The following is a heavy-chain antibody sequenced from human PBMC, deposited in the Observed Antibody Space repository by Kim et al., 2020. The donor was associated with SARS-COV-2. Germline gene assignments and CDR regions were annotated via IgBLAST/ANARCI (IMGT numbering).Heavy chain of an antibody. Sequence: GGSLRLSCAASGFIVSTYDMHWVRQAPGKGLEWVAVLSYDGNNKYYADSVKGRFTISRDISKNTLYLQMDSLRTEDTAVYYCATGPWYASRVEGYWGQGTLVTVSS. CDR1: GFIVSTYD. D-gene: IGHD2-8*01. V-gene: IGHV3-30*03. CDR3: ATGPWYASRVEGY. CDR2: LSYDGNNK. J-gene: IGHJ4*02.